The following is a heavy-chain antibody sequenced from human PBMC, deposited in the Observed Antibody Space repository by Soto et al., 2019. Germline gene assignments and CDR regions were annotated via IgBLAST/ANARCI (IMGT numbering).Heavy chain of an antibody. V-gene: IGHV4-59*12. CDR1: GGPISSYY. J-gene: IGHJ5*02. CDR2: IYYSGST. Sequence: SETLSLTCTVSGGPISSYYWSWIRQPPGKGLEWIGYIYYSGSTNYNPSLKSRVTISVDTSKNQFSLKLSSVIAADTAVYYCARDNDWFDPWGQGTLVTVSS. CDR3: ARDNDWFDP.